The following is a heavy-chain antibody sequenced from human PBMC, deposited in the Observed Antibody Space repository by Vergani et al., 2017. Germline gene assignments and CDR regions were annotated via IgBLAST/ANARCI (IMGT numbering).Heavy chain of an antibody. J-gene: IGHJ6*02. CDR2: IYYSGST. V-gene: IGHV4-61*08. CDR1: GGSISSGGYY. Sequence: QVQLQESGPGLVKPSQTLSLTCTVSGGSISSGGYYWSWIRQHPGKGLEWIGYIYYSGSTNYNPSLKSRVTISVDTSKNQFSLKLSSVTAADTAVYYCARTPGITIFGVVTLGWGMDVWGQGTTVTVSS. D-gene: IGHD3-3*01. CDR3: ARTPGITIFGVVTLGWGMDV.